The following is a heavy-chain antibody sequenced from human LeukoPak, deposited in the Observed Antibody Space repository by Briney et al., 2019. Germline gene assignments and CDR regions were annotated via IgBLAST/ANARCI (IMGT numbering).Heavy chain of an antibody. CDR2: ISAYNGNT. CDR1: GYTFTSYS. D-gene: IGHD3-10*01. CDR3: ARYGYRTMVRGVRTTYYYYGMDV. J-gene: IGHJ6*02. Sequence: GASVKVSCKASGYTFTSYSISWVRQAPGQGLEWMGWISAYNGNTNYAQKLQGRVTMTTDTSTSTAYMELRSLRFDDTAVYYRARYGYRTMVRGVRTTYYYYGMDVWGQGTTVTASS. V-gene: IGHV1-18*01.